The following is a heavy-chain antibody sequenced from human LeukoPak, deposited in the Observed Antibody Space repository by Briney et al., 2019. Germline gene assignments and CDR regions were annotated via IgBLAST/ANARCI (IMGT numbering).Heavy chain of an antibody. Sequence: ASVKVSCKASGYTFTSYYMHWVRQAPGQGLEWMGIINPSGGSTSYAQKFQGRVTMTRDTSTSTVYMELSSPRSEDTAVYYCARDLDVVVTAIRYYGMDVWGQGTTVTVSS. J-gene: IGHJ6*02. D-gene: IGHD2-21*02. CDR3: ARDLDVVVTAIRYYGMDV. V-gene: IGHV1-46*01. CDR1: GYTFTSYY. CDR2: INPSGGST.